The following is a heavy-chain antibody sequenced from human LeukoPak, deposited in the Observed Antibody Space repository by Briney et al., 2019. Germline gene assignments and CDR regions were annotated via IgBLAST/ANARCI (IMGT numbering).Heavy chain of an antibody. V-gene: IGHV3-23*01. D-gene: IGHD6-13*01. CDR1: GFTFSIFA. J-gene: IGHJ6*02. CDR2: IRGSGGST. Sequence: GGSLRLSCAASGFTFSIFAMNCVRQAPGKGLQWVSAIRGSGGSTYYAASVKGRFTISRDNSKNTLYLLMNSLRADDTAVYYCAKGYSSSFVVYQNYGMDVWGQRTPHSVSS. CDR3: AKGYSSSFVVYQNYGMDV.